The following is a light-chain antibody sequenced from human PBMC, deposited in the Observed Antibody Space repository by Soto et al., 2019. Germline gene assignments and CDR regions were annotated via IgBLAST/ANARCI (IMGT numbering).Light chain of an antibody. CDR2: EVS. J-gene: IGLJ2*01. CDR1: SSDVGGYNY. Sequence: QSALTQPASVSGSPGQSITISCTGTSSDVGGYNYVSWYQQHPGKAPKLMIYEVSNRPSGVSNRFSGSKSGNTASLTISGLQVEDEADYSCSSYTSSSTLGVFGGGTQLTVL. V-gene: IGLV2-14*01. CDR3: SSYTSSSTLGV.